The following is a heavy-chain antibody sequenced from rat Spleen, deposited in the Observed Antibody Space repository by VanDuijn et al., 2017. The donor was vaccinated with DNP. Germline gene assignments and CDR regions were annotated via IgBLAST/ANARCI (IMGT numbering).Heavy chain of an antibody. CDR3: ARHGRVTTVATYWYFDF. CDR2: ISPSGGST. D-gene: IGHD1-3*01. V-gene: IGHV5-25*01. J-gene: IGHJ1*01. CDR1: GFTFSNYY. Sequence: EVQLVESGGGLVQPGRSLKLSCAASGFTFSNYYMAWVRQAPRKGLEWVAAISPSGGSTYYRDSVKGRFTVSRDNAKSTLYLQMDSLRSEDTATYYCARHGRVTTVATYWYFDFWGPGTMVTVSS.